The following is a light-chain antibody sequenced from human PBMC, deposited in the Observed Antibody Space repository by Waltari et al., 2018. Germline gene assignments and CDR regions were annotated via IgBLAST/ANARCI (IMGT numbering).Light chain of an antibody. Sequence: QSALTQPPSASGSPGQSVTISCTGTSSDVGGYNYVSWYQQHPGKAPRLMIYEVNKRPSGVPGRCSGCKAGNTASLTVSGLQPEDDADYYCTSYAGNSNTYVFGTGTKVTVL. CDR1: SSDVGGYNY. V-gene: IGLV2-8*01. CDR3: TSYAGNSNTYV. CDR2: EVN. J-gene: IGLJ1*01.